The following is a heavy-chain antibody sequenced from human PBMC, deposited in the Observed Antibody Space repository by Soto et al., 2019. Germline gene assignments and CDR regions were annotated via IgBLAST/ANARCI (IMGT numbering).Heavy chain of an antibody. D-gene: IGHD6-6*01. J-gene: IGHJ4*02. CDR2: IYYSGST. V-gene: IGHV4-39*01. CDR3: ATILAARPALDFKDY. Sequence: QLQLQESGPGLVKPSETLSLTCTVSGGSISSSSYYWGWIRQPPGKGLEWIGSIYYSGSTYYNPSLKSRVTISVDTSKNQFPLKLSSVTAADTAVYYCATILAARPALDFKDYWGQGTLVTVSS. CDR1: GGSISSSSYY.